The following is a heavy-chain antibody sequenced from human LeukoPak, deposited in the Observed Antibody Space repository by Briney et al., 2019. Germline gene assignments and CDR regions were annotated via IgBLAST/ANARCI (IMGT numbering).Heavy chain of an antibody. V-gene: IGHV3-23*01. D-gene: IGHD6-13*01. CDR2: ISGSGGST. Sequence: PGGSLRLSCAASGFTFSSYAMSWVRQAPGKGLEWVSAISGSGGSTYYADSVKGRFTISRDNSKNTLYLQMNSLRAEDTAVYYCAKDLRPGYSGSWYFDYWGQGTLVTVSS. CDR1: GFTFSSYA. J-gene: IGHJ4*02. CDR3: AKDLRPGYSGSWYFDY.